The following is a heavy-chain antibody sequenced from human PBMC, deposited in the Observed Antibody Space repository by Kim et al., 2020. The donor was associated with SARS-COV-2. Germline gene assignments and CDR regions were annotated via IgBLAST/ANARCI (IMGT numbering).Heavy chain of an antibody. CDR3: AKDLYGSGSGLDV. Sequence: GGSLRLSCAASGFTFSIYGMHWVRQAPGKGLEWVAVISYDGSNKYYTDSVKGRFTISRDNSKNTLYLQMNRLRAEDAAVYYCAKDLYGSGSGLDVWGQGTTVTVSS. D-gene: IGHD3-10*01. CDR2: ISYDGSNK. V-gene: IGHV3-30*18. J-gene: IGHJ6*02. CDR1: GFTFSIYG.